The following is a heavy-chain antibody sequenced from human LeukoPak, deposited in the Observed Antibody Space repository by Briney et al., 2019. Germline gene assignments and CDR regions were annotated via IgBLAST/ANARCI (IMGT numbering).Heavy chain of an antibody. CDR1: GYTFTSYA. CDR2: INAGNGNT. Sequence: ASVKVSCKASGYTFTSYAMHWVRQAPGQRLEWMGWINAGNGNTKYSQKFQGRVTITRDTSASTAYMELSSLRPEDTAVYYCARTPFCSSTSCYAQNAFDIWGQGTMDTVSS. V-gene: IGHV1-3*01. J-gene: IGHJ3*02. D-gene: IGHD2-2*01. CDR3: ARTPFCSSTSCYAQNAFDI.